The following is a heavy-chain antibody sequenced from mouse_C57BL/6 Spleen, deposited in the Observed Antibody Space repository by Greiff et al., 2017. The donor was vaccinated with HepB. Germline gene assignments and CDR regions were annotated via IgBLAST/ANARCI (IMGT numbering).Heavy chain of an antibody. D-gene: IGHD4-1*01. J-gene: IGHJ1*03. V-gene: IGHV1-72*01. Sequence: QVQLQQPGAELVKPGASVKLSCKASGYTFTSYWMHWVKQRPGRGLVLIGMIDPNCGGTKYNEKFKSKATLTVDKPSSTAYMQLSSLTSEDSAVYYCARSANWGYFDVWGTGTTVTVSS. CDR2: IDPNCGGT. CDR1: GYTFTSYW. CDR3: ARSANWGYFDV.